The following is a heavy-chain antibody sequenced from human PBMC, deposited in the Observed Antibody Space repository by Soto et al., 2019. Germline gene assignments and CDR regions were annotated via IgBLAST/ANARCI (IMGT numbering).Heavy chain of an antibody. J-gene: IGHJ4*02. CDR2: IYWDDDK. D-gene: IGHD3-10*01. CDR1: GFSLSTKTVG. V-gene: IGHV2-5*02. Sequence: QITLKESGPTLVKPTQTLTLTCAFSGFSLSTKTVGVGWIRQPPGKALEWLALIYWDDDKGYSPSLKNRLTITKDTSTNKMVLTMSTMDPVETQTYYCAHTRGTTLDRAGFMRRDWFDCWGPGTLVTVSS. CDR3: AHTRGTTLDRAGFMRRDWFDC.